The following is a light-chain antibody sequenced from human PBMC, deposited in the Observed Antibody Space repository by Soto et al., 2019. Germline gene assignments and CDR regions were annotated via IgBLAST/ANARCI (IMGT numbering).Light chain of an antibody. J-gene: IGKJ2*01. Sequence: EIVLTQSPATLSLSPGERATLSCRASQCVSSYLAWYQKKPGPDPRLLIYDSSNRTTGIPARFSGSGSVTDLTHTISNREPEDFAVYCWQQRSIRYTLCQATKPEIK. V-gene: IGKV3-11*01. CDR1: QCVSSY. CDR3: QQRSIRYT. CDR2: DSS.